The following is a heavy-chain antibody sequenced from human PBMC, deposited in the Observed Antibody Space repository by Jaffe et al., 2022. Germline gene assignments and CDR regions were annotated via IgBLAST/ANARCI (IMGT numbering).Heavy chain of an antibody. Sequence: EVQLVESGGGLVQPGGSLRLSCAASGFTFSSYWMSWVRQAPGKGLEWVANIKQDGSEKYYVDSVKGRFTISRDNAKNSLYLQMNSLRAEDTAVYYCASLLRDYYGSGSYPYFDYWGQGTLVTVSS. CDR2: IKQDGSEK. CDR1: GFTFSSYW. J-gene: IGHJ4*02. CDR3: ASLLRDYYGSGSYPYFDY. V-gene: IGHV3-7*05. D-gene: IGHD3-10*01.